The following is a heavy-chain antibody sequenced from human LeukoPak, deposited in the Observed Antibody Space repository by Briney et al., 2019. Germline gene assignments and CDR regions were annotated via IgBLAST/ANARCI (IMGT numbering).Heavy chain of an antibody. Sequence: GGSPRLSCAASGFTFSRYWMSWVRQAPRKGLEWVANIKQDGSEKYYVDSVKGRFTISRDNAKNSLYLQMNSLRAEDTAVYYCARDKGDYDTSGSLFVFGGQGTLVTVSS. CDR2: IKQDGSEK. D-gene: IGHD3-22*01. CDR3: ARDKGDYDTSGSLFVF. V-gene: IGHV3-7*03. J-gene: IGHJ4*02. CDR1: GFTFSRYW.